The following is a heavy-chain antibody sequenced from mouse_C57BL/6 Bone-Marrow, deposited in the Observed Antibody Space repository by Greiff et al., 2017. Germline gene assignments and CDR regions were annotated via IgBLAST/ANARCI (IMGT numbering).Heavy chain of an antibody. CDR1: GFNIKDDY. CDR2: IDPENGAT. D-gene: IGHD2-5*01. Sequence: VQPQQSGAELVRPGASVKLFCTASGFNIKDDYMHWVKQRPEQGLEWIGWIDPENGATEYASKFQGKATITADTSSNTAYLQLSSLTSEDTAVYYWTTYSNYRSFDVWGTGTTVTVSS. V-gene: IGHV14-4*01. CDR3: TTYSNYRSFDV. J-gene: IGHJ1*03.